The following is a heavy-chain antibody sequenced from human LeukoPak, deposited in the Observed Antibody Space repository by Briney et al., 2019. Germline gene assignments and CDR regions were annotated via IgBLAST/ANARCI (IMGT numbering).Heavy chain of an antibody. CDR2: ISSSSSYI. V-gene: IGHV3-21*01. Sequence: GGSLRLSCAVSGFTFSSYSMNWVRQAPGKGLEWVSSISSSSSYIYYADSVKGRFTISRDNAKNSLYLQMNSLRAEDTAVYYCAREVSGSYGAAFDIWGQGTMVTVSS. D-gene: IGHD1-26*01. CDR1: GFTFSSYS. J-gene: IGHJ3*02. CDR3: AREVSGSYGAAFDI.